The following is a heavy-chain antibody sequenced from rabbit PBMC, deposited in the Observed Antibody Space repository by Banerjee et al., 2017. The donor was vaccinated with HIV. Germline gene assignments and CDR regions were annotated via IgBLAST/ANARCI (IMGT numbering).Heavy chain of an antibody. CDR2: IGAGSSGTT. V-gene: IGHV1S40*01. J-gene: IGHJ3*01. CDR1: GFSFSSYW. D-gene: IGHD4-1*01. CDR3: ARDLAGVIGWNLYL. Sequence: QSLEESGGDLVKPGASLTLTCTASGFSFSSYWMWWVRQAPGKGLEWIACIGAGSSGTTYYASWAKGRFTISKTSSTTVTLQMTSLTAADTATYFCARDLAGVIGWNLYLWGQGTLVTVS.